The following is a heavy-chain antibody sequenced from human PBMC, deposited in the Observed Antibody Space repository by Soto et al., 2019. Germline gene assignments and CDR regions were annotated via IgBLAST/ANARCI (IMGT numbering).Heavy chain of an antibody. CDR3: ARSDYVRPWRCGMDA. CDR1: GGTFSSYA. D-gene: IGHD2-8*02. Sequence: SVKVSCKASGGTFSSYAISWVRQAPGQGLEWMGGIIPIFGTANYAQKFQGRVTITADESTSTAYMELSSLRSEDTAVYDCARSDYVRPWRCGMDAWGQGATVAVYS. CDR2: IIPIFGTA. J-gene: IGHJ6*02. V-gene: IGHV1-69*13.